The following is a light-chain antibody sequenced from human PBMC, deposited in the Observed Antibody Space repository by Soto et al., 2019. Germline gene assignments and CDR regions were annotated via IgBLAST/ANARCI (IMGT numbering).Light chain of an antibody. J-gene: IGKJ3*01. V-gene: IGKV3D-15*01. CDR1: QSVGFN. CDR2: GAS. Sequence: EIVMTQSPATLSVSPGERATLSCRASQSVGFNLAWYQQKPAQAPRLLIYGASTRATGLPARFSGSGSGTEFPLTISSLQSEDFSVYYCQHYNHWPPFTFGPGTKVDIK. CDR3: QHYNHWPPFT.